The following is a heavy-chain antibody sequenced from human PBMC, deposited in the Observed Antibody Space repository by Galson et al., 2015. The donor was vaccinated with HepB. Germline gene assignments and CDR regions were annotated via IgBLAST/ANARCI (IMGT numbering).Heavy chain of an antibody. J-gene: IGHJ6*02. CDR2: IKQDGSGK. CDR3: ARDSSYYDFWSGYQSDGMDV. Sequence: SLRLSCAASGFTFSSYWMSWVRQAPGKGLEWVANIKQDGSGKYYVDSVKGRFTISRDNAKNSLYLQMNSLRAEDTAVYYCARDSSYYDFWSGYQSDGMDVWGQGTTVTVSS. CDR1: GFTFSSYW. D-gene: IGHD3-3*01. V-gene: IGHV3-7*03.